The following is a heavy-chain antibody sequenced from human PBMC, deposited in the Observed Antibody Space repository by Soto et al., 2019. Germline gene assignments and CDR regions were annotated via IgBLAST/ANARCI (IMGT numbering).Heavy chain of an antibody. CDR3: ARSTYYYDSSGYYEDY. CDR2: ISSSSSYI. CDR1: GFTFSSYS. J-gene: IGHJ4*02. V-gene: IGHV3-21*01. Sequence: EVQLVESGGGLVKPGGSLRLSCAASGFTFSSYSMNWVRQAPGKGLEWVSSISSSSSYIYYADSVKGRFTISRDNAKNSLYLQMNSLRAEDTAVYYCARSTYYYDSSGYYEDYWGQGTLVTVSS. D-gene: IGHD3-22*01.